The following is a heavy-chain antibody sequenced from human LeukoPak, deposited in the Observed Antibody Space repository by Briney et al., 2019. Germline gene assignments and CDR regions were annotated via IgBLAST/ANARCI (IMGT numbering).Heavy chain of an antibody. D-gene: IGHD1-26*01. CDR2: FSRSSSTI. CDR3: ASGSYSRPFDY. Sequence: GGSLRLSCAASGFTFSSYSMNWVRQAPGKGLEWVSYFSRSSSTIYYADSVKGRFTISRDNAKNSLYLQMNSLRAEDTAVYYCASGSYSRPFDYWGEGTLVTVSS. CDR1: GFTFSSYS. V-gene: IGHV3-48*01. J-gene: IGHJ4*02.